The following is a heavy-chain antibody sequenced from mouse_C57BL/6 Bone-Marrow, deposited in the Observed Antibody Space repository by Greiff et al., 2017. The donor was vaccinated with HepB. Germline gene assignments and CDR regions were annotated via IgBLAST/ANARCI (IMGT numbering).Heavy chain of an antibody. CDR3: ARSTVVARPFDY. V-gene: IGHV8-8*01. J-gene: IGHJ2*01. CDR2: IGWDDDQ. D-gene: IGHD1-1*01. CDR1: GFSLSTFGMG. Sequence: QVTLKVSGPGILQPSQTLSLTCSFSGFSLSTFGMGVGWIRQPSGKGLEWLAHIGWDDDQYYNPALKSRLTSSKDTSKNQVFLEIANVDTADTATYYCARSTVVARPFDYWGQGTTLTGSS.